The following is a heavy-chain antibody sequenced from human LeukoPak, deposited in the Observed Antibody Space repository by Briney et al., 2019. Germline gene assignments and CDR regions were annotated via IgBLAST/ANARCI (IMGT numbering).Heavy chain of an antibody. CDR3: AGRGYSSSWTLYYYYGMDV. Sequence: PGGSLRLSCAASGFTFSSYAMSWVRQAPGKGLEWVSAISGSGGSTYYVDSVKGRFTISRDNSKNTLYLQMNSLRAEDTAVYYCAGRGYSSSWTLYYYYGMDVWGQGTTVTVSS. J-gene: IGHJ6*02. CDR1: GFTFSSYA. CDR2: ISGSGGST. V-gene: IGHV3-23*01. D-gene: IGHD6-13*01.